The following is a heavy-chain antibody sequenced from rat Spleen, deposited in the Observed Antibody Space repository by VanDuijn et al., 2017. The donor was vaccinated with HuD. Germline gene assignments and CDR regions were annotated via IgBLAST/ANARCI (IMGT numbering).Heavy chain of an antibody. CDR2: ISTGGGNT. D-gene: IGHD1-9*01. Sequence: EVQLVESGGGLVQPGRSLKLSCAASGFTFSNYDMAWVRQAPTKGLEWIASISTGGGNTYYPDSVKGRFTISRDNAKSTLYLQMDSLRSEDTASYYCVRHGYTRYYFDYWGQGVMVTVSS. CDR3: VRHGYTRYYFDY. V-gene: IGHV5-25*01. J-gene: IGHJ2*01. CDR1: GFTFSNYD.